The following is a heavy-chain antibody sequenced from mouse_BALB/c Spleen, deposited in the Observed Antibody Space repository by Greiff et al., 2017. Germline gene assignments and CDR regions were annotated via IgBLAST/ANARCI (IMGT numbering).Heavy chain of an antibody. D-gene: IGHD2-2*01. Sequence: VQLQQSGADLAKPGASVKMSCKASGYTFTSYWMHWVKQRPGQGLEWIGYINPSTGYTEYNQKFKDKATLTADKSSSTAYMQLSSLTSEDTAVYYCARSWLRRAMDYWGQGTSVTVSS. CDR1: GYTFTSYW. J-gene: IGHJ4*01. V-gene: IGHV1-7*01. CDR2: INPSTGYT. CDR3: ARSWLRRAMDY.